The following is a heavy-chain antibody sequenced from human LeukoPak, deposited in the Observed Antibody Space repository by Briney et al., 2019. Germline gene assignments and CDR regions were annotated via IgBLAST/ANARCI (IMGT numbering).Heavy chain of an antibody. CDR3: ARDLWKYPFDY. V-gene: IGHV3-23*01. CDR1: GFTFTSYA. Sequence: GGSLRLSCAASGFTFTSYAMSWVRQAPGKGLEWVSVLTGDGNTYYADSVKGRFTISRDNAKNSLYLQMNSLRAEDTAVYYCARDLWKYPFDYWGQGTLVTVSS. CDR2: LTGDGNT. J-gene: IGHJ4*02. D-gene: IGHD1-7*01.